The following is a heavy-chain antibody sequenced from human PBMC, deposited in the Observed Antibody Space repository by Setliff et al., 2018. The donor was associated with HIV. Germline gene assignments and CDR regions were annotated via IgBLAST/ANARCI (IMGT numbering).Heavy chain of an antibody. CDR3: AKASQLAHCSGVRCYPFDY. CDR1: GFTFSNAW. D-gene: IGHD2-15*01. Sequence: PGGSLRLSCAASGFTFSNAWMSWVRQAPGKGLEWVGRIKSKTDGGTTDYAAPVKGRFTISRDDSKNKLYLQMNSLRVEDTAVYHCAKASQLAHCSGVRCYPFDYWGQGSLVTVSS. CDR2: IKSKTDGGTT. J-gene: IGHJ4*02. V-gene: IGHV3-15*01.